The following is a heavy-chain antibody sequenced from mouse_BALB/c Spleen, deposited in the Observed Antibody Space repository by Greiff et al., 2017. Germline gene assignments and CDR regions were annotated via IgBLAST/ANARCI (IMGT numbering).Heavy chain of an antibody. CDR3: ARSGYYAMDY. V-gene: IGHV3-2*02. CDR1: GYSITSDYV. Sequence: EVKLQESGPGLVKPSQSLSLTCTVTGYSITSDYVWNWIRQFPGNKLGWVGYISYSGSTNYNPSLKSRISITRDTTKNQFFLQLNSVTTEDTATYYCARSGYYAMDYWGQGTSVTVSS. CDR2: ISYSGST. D-gene: IGHD1-3*01. J-gene: IGHJ4*01.